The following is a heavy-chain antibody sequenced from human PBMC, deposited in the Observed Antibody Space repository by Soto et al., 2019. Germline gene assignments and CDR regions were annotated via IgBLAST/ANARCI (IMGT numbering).Heavy chain of an antibody. J-gene: IGHJ4*02. D-gene: IGHD1-26*01. CDR1: GFTFSSYS. CDR3: ARDSTDADSGSYSGDY. Sequence: GSLRLSCSASGFTFSSYSMNWVRQAPGKGLEWVSYISSSSSTMYYADSVKGRFTISRDNAKNSLFLHMNSLRDEDTAVYYCARDSTDADSGSYSGDYWGQGTLVTVSS. V-gene: IGHV3-48*02. CDR2: ISSSSSTM.